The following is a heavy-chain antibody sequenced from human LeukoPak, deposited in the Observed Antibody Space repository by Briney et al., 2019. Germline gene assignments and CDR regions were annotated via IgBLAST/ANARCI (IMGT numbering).Heavy chain of an antibody. J-gene: IGHJ4*02. V-gene: IGHV3-23*01. CDR1: GFTFGDYA. CDR2: IRGSGGGT. D-gene: IGHD6-19*01. CDR3: AKAGIGVVGYFDY. Sequence: GGSLRLSCTASGFTFGDYAVSWVRQAPGKGLEWVSTIRGSGGGTYYADSVKGRFTISRDNSKNTLYLQMNSLRDEDTALYYCAKAGIGVVGYFDYWGQGTLVTVSS.